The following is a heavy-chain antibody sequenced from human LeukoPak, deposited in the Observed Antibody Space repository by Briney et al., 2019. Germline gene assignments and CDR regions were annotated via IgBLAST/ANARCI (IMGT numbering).Heavy chain of an antibody. CDR2: IIPIFGTA. Sequence: GASVTVSCKASGGTFSSYAISWVRQAPGQGLEWMGGIIPIFGTANYAQKFQGRVTITADESTSTAYMELSSLRSEDTAVYYCAGSNLGDWFDPWGQGTLVTVSS. CDR3: AGSNLGDWFDP. D-gene: IGHD3-16*01. V-gene: IGHV1-69*13. J-gene: IGHJ5*02. CDR1: GGTFSSYA.